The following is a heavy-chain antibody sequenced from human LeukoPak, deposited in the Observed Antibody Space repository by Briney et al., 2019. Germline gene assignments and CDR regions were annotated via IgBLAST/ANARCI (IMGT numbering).Heavy chain of an antibody. D-gene: IGHD3-16*01. Sequence: ETGGSLRLSCAASGFTFSSYAMHWVRQAPGKGLEWVAYMLSDERTEYYADSVRGRFTISRDNSKNTLYLQMNSLRAEDTAVYYCVKSDVYPSNPYFHYWGQGAQVIVSS. CDR3: VKSDVYPSNPYFHY. V-gene: IGHV3-30*18. CDR1: GFTFSSYA. J-gene: IGHJ1*01. CDR2: MLSDERTE.